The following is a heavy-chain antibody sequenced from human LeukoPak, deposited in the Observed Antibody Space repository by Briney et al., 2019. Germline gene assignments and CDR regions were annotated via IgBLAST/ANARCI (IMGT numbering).Heavy chain of an antibody. Sequence: GRSLRLSCAASGFTFSTYGMHWVRQAPGKGLEWVAVISGSGGSTYYADSVKGRFTISRDNSKSTLYLQMNSLRADDTAVYYCAKRSSDYYWGFDYWGQGTLVTVSS. J-gene: IGHJ4*02. CDR1: GFTFSTYG. CDR3: AKRSSDYYWGFDY. CDR2: ISGSGGST. V-gene: IGHV3-23*01. D-gene: IGHD3-22*01.